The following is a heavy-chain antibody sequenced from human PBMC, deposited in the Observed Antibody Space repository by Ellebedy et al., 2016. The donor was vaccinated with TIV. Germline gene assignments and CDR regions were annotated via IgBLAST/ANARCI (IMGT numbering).Heavy chain of an antibody. J-gene: IGHJ6*02. Sequence: AASVKVSCKASGGTFSSYAISWVRQAPGQGLEWMGRIIPILGIANYAQKFQGRVTMTTDTSTDTGYMELRSLRSDDTAVYYCARYSGSGTYYRNGMDVWGQGTTVTVSS. CDR2: IIPILGIA. CDR1: GGTFSSYA. D-gene: IGHD3-10*01. CDR3: ARYSGSGTYYRNGMDV. V-gene: IGHV1-69*04.